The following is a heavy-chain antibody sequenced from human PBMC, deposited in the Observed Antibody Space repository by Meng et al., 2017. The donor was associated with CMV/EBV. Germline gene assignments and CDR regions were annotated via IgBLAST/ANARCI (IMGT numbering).Heavy chain of an antibody. CDR1: GFTFSDYY. V-gene: IGHV1-2*02. D-gene: IGHD6-19*01. Sequence: QVQLVQSGAEMKKPGASVKVSCTTSGFTFSDYYIHWVRQAPGQGLEWMGWVNSNNDATNYARKYQGRVSMTRGTSISTAHMELSRLMSDDTAVYYCVRSSGWSLFDYWGQGTLVTVSS. CDR2: VNSNNDAT. CDR3: VRSSGWSLFDY. J-gene: IGHJ4*02.